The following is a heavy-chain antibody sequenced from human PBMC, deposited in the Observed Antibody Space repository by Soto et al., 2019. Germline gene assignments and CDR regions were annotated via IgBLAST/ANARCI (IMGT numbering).Heavy chain of an antibody. CDR2: TSGYSGNS. V-gene: IGHV1-18*01. CDR3: AGDIIGHMDAFDL. CDR1: GYIFSSFY. D-gene: IGHD2-21*01. Sequence: GASVKVSCKASGYIFSSFYINWVRQAPGQGLEWVGWTSGYSGNSKYAQKFQGRVTMTTDTSTNTGYMEMRSLTSDDTAVYYCAGDIIGHMDAFDLWGQGTMVTVSS. J-gene: IGHJ3*01.